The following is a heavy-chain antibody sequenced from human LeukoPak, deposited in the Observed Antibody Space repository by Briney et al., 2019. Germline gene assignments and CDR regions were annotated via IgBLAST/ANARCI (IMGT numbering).Heavy chain of an antibody. CDR1: GFTFSSYA. CDR3: ARGGSYYGSGSYYIYGNWFDP. V-gene: IGHV3-30-3*01. J-gene: IGHJ5*02. CDR2: ISYDGSNK. Sequence: GGSLRLSCAASGFTFSSYAMHWVRQARGKGLEWVAGISYDGSNKYYADSVKGRFTISRDNSKNTLYLQMNSLRAEDTAVYYCARGGSYYGSGSYYIYGNWFDPWGQGTLVTVSS. D-gene: IGHD3-10*01.